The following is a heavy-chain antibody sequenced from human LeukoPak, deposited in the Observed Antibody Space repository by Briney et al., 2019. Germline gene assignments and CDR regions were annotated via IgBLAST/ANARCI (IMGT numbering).Heavy chain of an antibody. CDR1: GGSISSGGYY. Sequence: PSETLSLTCTVSGGSISSGGYYWSWVRQHPGKGLEWIGYMHYSGDTYYSPSLKSRLTISVDTSKNQFSLTLRSVTAADTAVYYCARVVAYDSTGYYLYYFDYWGQGTLVTVAA. D-gene: IGHD3-22*01. CDR2: MHYSGDT. V-gene: IGHV4-31*03. J-gene: IGHJ4*02. CDR3: ARVVAYDSTGYYLYYFDY.